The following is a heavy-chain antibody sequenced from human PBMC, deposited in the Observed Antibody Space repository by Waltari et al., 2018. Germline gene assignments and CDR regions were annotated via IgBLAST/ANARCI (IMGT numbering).Heavy chain of an antibody. CDR2: IYSGGST. CDR1: GFTVSSNS. J-gene: IGHJ5*02. Sequence: EVQLVESGGGLLQPGGSLSLSCAASGFTVSSNSMSWVRQAPGKGLEWVSVIYSGGSTYYADYVKGRVTISRDNSKNTLYLQMNSMRAEDTAVYYCARGHWFDPWGQGTLVTVSS. CDR3: ARGHWFDP. V-gene: IGHV3-53*01.